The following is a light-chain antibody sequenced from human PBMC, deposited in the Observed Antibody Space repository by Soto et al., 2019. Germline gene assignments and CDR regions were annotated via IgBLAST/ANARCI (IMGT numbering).Light chain of an antibody. Sequence: EILVTQSPVTLSMSPGERVILSCRTSQSVGTNLAWYQQKSGQAPRLLIYGASTRATGIPARFSGSGSGTEFTLTITSLQSEDFAVYYCQQYNNWWTFGQGTKVDIK. V-gene: IGKV3-15*01. CDR3: QQYNNWWT. CDR1: QSVGTN. CDR2: GAS. J-gene: IGKJ1*01.